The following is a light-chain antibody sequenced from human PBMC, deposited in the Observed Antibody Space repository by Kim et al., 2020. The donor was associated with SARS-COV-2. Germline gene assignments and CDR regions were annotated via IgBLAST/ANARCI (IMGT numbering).Light chain of an antibody. J-gene: IGLJ2*01. V-gene: IGLV3-1*01. CDR3: QTWDSSTVV. CDR2: EDK. Sequence: SVSPAQTASITCSGDELGDKYACWYQQKPGQSPVLVIYEDKKRPSGIPERFSGSNSENTATLTISGTQTMDEAYYYCQTWDSSTVVFGGGTQLTVL. CDR1: ELGDKY.